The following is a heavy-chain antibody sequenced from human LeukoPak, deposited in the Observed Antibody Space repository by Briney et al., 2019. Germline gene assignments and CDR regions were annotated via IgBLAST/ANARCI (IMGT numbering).Heavy chain of an antibody. Sequence: ASVKVSCKASGYTFSGYYMHWVRQAPGQGLEWMGWINPNSGGTNYAQKFQGRVTMTRDTSISTAYMELSRLRSDDTAVYYCAGDEGRGLRWLFDPWGQGTLVTVSS. CDR1: GYTFSGYY. D-gene: IGHD4-23*01. V-gene: IGHV1-2*02. CDR2: INPNSGGT. J-gene: IGHJ5*02. CDR3: AGDEGRGLRWLFDP.